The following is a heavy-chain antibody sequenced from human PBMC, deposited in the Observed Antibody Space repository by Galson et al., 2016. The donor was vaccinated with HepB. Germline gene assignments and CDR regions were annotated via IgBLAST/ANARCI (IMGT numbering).Heavy chain of an antibody. CDR3: ARVGRLDFWSGYYVPPFDY. D-gene: IGHD3-3*01. J-gene: IGHJ4*02. CDR2: IYYSGST. Sequence: TLSLTCIVSGGFINSGGDHRSWIRQHPGKGLEWIGFIYYSGSTYYNPSLQSRVTISVDTSKNQFSLKLSSVTAADTAVYYCARVGRLDFWSGYYVPPFDYWGRGTLVTVSS. V-gene: IGHV4-31*03. CDR1: GGFINSGGDH.